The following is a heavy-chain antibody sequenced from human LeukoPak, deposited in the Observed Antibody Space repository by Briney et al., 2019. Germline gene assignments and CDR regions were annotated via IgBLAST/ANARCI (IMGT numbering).Heavy chain of an antibody. CDR1: GGSISSYY. J-gene: IGHJ5*02. CDR3: ARVDDYVWGSYRFRSAWFDP. V-gene: IGHV4-4*07. CDR2: IYTSGST. D-gene: IGHD3-16*02. Sequence: PSETLSLTCTVSGGSISSYYWSWIRQPAGKGLEWIGRIYTSGSTNYNPSLKSRVTISVDTSKNQFSLKLSSVTAADTAVYYCARVDDYVWGSYRFRSAWFDPWGQGTLVTVSS.